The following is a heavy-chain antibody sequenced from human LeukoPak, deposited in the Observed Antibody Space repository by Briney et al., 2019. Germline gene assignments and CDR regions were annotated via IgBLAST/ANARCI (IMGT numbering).Heavy chain of an antibody. CDR3: ARDRYGDHTYFDY. CDR1: GGSISSYD. D-gene: IGHD4-17*01. V-gene: IGHV4-59*12. Sequence: SETLSLTCTVSGGSISSYDWSWIRQPPGKGLEWIGYIYHSGSTYYNPSLKSRVTISVDRSKNQFSLKLNSVTAADTAVYYCARDRYGDHTYFDYWGQGTLVTVSS. J-gene: IGHJ4*02. CDR2: IYHSGST.